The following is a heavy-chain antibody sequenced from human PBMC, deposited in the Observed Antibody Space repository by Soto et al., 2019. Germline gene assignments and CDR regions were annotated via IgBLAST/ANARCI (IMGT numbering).Heavy chain of an antibody. V-gene: IGHV4-34*01. D-gene: IGHD3-3*01. CDR3: ARGNSYYDFWSGRKNWFDP. J-gene: IGHJ5*02. Sequence: NPSETLSLTSAVYGGCFSGYYWSWIRQPPGKGLEWIGEINHSGSTNYNPSLKSRVTISVGTSKNQFSLKLSSVTAADTAVYYCARGNSYYDFWSGRKNWFDPWGQGTLVTVSS. CDR2: INHSGST. CDR1: GGCFSGYY.